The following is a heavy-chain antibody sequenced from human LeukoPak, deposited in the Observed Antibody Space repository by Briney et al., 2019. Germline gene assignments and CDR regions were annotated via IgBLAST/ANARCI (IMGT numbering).Heavy chain of an antibody. CDR3: ARDLSGVTGYTYGRGTDY. Sequence: GGSLRLSCAASGFTFSTFAMIWVRQPPGKGLEWVANIKKDGSEKYYVDSVKGRFTISRDNAKTSLYLQMNSLRAEDTAVYYCARDLSGVTGYTYGRGTDYWGQGTLVTVSS. CDR2: IKKDGSEK. CDR1: GFTFSTFA. J-gene: IGHJ4*02. D-gene: IGHD5-18*01. V-gene: IGHV3-7*01.